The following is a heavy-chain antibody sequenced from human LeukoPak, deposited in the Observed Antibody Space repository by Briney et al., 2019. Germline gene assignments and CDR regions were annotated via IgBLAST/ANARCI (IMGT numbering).Heavy chain of an antibody. D-gene: IGHD5-24*01. CDR1: GFTFSNYW. Sequence: GESLRLSCAASGFTFSNYWMIWVRQAPGEGLEWVGNIKQDGSVNRYADSVRGRFTISRDNAQTSLYLQMNSLRAEDTAVYYCARASNPWLQLTWGQGTLVTVSS. J-gene: IGHJ5*02. V-gene: IGHV3-7*05. CDR3: ARASNPWLQLT. CDR2: IKQDGSVN.